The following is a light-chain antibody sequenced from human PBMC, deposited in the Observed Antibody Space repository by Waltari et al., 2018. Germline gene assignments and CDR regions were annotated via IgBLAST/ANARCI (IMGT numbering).Light chain of an antibody. V-gene: IGLV3-1*01. Sequence: SYELPQPPSVSVSPGQPASITCSGDHLGRTYACWYQQKPGQSPVLVIYQDNKRPSGIPERFSASKSGNTATLTISGTQAMDEADYYCQAWDSSTAVVFGGGTKLTVL. J-gene: IGLJ2*01. CDR2: QDN. CDR1: HLGRTY. CDR3: QAWDSSTAVV.